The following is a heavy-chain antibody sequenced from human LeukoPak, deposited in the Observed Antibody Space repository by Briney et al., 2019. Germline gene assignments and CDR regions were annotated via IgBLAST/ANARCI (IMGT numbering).Heavy chain of an antibody. V-gene: IGHV3-74*01. J-gene: IGHJ6*03. CDR3: AKVGVEWTVPAAIPILYYYYYMDV. Sequence: GGSLRLSCAASGFTFSSSWMHWVRQVPGTGPVWVSRISSDGTNTYYADSVKGRFSISRDNSKNTLYLQMNSLRAEDTAVYYCAKVGVEWTVPAAIPILYYYYYMDVWGKGTTVTVSS. D-gene: IGHD2-2*02. CDR2: ISSDGTNT. CDR1: GFTFSSSW.